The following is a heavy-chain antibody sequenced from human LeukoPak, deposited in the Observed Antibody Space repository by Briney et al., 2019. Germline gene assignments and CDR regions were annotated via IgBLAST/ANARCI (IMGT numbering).Heavy chain of an antibody. CDR2: ISGSGGGT. CDR3: AKLPGGRGYSYGRSSVVAFDI. Sequence: PAVSLRFYCAAYGFTFSGYDVIWLRPGQGKGLECVLDISGSGGGTYYEDSVKGRFTIYRDNSTDTLYLQINSLRVEDTDVYYCAKLPGGRGYSYGRSSVVAFDIWGQGTMVTVSS. D-gene: IGHD5-18*01. J-gene: IGHJ3*02. CDR1: GFTFSGYD. V-gene: IGHV3-23*01.